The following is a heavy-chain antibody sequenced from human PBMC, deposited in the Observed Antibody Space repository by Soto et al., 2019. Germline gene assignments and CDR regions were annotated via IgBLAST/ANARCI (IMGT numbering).Heavy chain of an antibody. CDR3: ARGRGAAADYFDL. CDR1: GFTFSDYY. CDR2: ISSSTSHT. Sequence: QVQLVGSGGGLVKPGGSLRLSCAVSGFTFSDYYMTWIRQAPGKGLEWVSYISSSTSHTNYADSVKGRFTISRDNAKNSRFLQMNSLRAEDTAVYYCARGRGAAADYFDLWGQGTLVTVSS. V-gene: IGHV3-11*05. D-gene: IGHD6-13*01. J-gene: IGHJ4*02.